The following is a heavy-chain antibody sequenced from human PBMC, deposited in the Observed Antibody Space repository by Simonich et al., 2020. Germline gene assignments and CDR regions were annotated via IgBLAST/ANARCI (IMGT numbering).Heavy chain of an antibody. Sequence: QVQLQESGPGLVKPSETLSLTCAVSGYSISSGYYWGWFRQPPGKGLGWIGSIYHSGSTYYNPSLKSRVTISVDTSKNQFSLKLSSVTAADTAVYYCARDYYGGNYYFDYWGQGTLVTVSS. CDR2: IYHSGST. D-gene: IGHD2-21*02. J-gene: IGHJ4*02. CDR3: ARDYYGGNYYFDY. CDR1: GYSISSGYY. V-gene: IGHV4-38-2*02.